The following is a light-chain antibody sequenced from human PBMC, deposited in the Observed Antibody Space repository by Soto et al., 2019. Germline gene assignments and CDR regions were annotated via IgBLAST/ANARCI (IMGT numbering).Light chain of an antibody. CDR1: TGAVTSGYY. CDR3: LLFYGDGVV. V-gene: IGLV7-43*01. CDR2: STT. Sequence: QAVVTQEPSLTVSPGGTVTLTCASSTGAVTSGYYPNWFQQRPGQPPRALIYSTTYKHPWTPARFSGSLVGGKAALTPSGAQPEDEAEYYCLLFYGDGVVFGGGTKLTVL. J-gene: IGLJ2*01.